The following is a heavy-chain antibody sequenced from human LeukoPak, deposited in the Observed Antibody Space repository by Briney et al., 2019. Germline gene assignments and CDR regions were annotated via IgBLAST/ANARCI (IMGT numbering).Heavy chain of an antibody. CDR3: ARRSGIAVAGAFDY. CDR1: GFTFDDYA. D-gene: IGHD6-19*01. J-gene: IGHJ4*02. CDR2: INWNSDSI. V-gene: IGHV3-9*01. Sequence: HPGGSLRLSCAVSGFTFDDYAMHWVRQVPGKGLEWVSGINWNSDSIGYADSVKGRFTTSRDNAKNSLYLQMNSLRAEDTAVYYCARRSGIAVAGAFDYWGQGTLVTVSS.